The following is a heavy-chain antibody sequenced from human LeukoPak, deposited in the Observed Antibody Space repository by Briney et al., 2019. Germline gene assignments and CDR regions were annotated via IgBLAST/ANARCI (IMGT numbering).Heavy chain of an antibody. CDR1: GSSISSGYY. V-gene: IGHV4-38-2*01. J-gene: IGHJ4*02. Sequence: SESLSLTCAVSGSSISSGYYWCGIPQPPGKGLEGVERFYHIRNTYYNTSVKSRLTISVDTPKNPFSLQLSLVTAADMAVCDVAGGDCSSTSYYLDYWGQGTLVTVSS. CDR2: FYHIRNT. D-gene: IGHD2-2*01. CDR3: AGGDCSSTSYYLDY.